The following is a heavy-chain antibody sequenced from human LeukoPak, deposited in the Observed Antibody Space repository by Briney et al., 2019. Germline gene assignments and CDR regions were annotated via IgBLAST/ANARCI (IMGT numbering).Heavy chain of an antibody. CDR1: GFTFSGFW. J-gene: IGHJ4*02. CDR2: IKQDGSEK. D-gene: IGHD1-26*01. V-gene: IGHV3-7*01. Sequence: GGSLRLSCAASGFTFSGFWMTWVRQAPGKGLEWVANIKQDGSEKYYLDSVKGRFTISRDNAKNSLYLQMNSLRDEDTAVYYCARDSAWAFDYWGQGTLVTVSS. CDR3: ARDSAWAFDY.